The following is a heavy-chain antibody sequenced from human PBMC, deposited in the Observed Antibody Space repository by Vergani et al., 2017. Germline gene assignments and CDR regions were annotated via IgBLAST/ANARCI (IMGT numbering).Heavy chain of an antibody. CDR3: ARDGSQLELGADAFDI. J-gene: IGHJ3*02. V-gene: IGHV4-31*03. D-gene: IGHD1-1*01. CDR1: GGSISSGGYY. Sequence: QVQLQESGPGLVKPSQTLSLTCTVSGGSISSGGYYWSWLRHHPGKGLEWIGYIYYSGSTYYNPSLKSRVTISVDTSKNQFSLKLSSVTAADTAVFYWARDGSQLELGADAFDIWGKGTMVTVSS. CDR2: IYYSGST.